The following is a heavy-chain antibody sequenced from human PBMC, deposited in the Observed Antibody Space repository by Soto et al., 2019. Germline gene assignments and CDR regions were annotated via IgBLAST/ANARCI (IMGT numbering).Heavy chain of an antibody. CDR3: CHSRNLITEDYTVGDFDY. CDR2: IYWDDDE. J-gene: IGHJ4*02. D-gene: IGHD3-10*01. CDR1: GFSLNTDGEG. Sequence: QITLKESGPTQVKPTQTLTLTCSFSGFSLNTDGEGVGWVRQPPGEALEGLALIYWDDDERYSPSLKTRLTTTKDPPKNKCGLIMTKMDPEDTATYFCCHSRNLITEDYTVGDFDYWGQGTLVTVSS. V-gene: IGHV2-5*02.